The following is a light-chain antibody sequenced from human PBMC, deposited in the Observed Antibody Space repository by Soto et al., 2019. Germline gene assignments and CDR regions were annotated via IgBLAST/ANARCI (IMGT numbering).Light chain of an antibody. V-gene: IGLV1-40*01. Sequence: QSVLTQPPSVSGAPGQRVTISCIGSASNIGAGYDVHWYQQLPGTAPKLLIFGNSNRPSGVPERSSGSKSGTSASLAITGLQADDEGDYDCQSCESGWVFGRGTKLTV. CDR2: GNS. J-gene: IGLJ3*02. CDR1: ASNIGAGYD. CDR3: QSCESGWV.